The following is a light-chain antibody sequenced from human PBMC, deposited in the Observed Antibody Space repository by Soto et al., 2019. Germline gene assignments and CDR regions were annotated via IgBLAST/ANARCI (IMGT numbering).Light chain of an antibody. CDR1: QGISSW. CDR2: DAS. CDR3: QQYNSYSRT. J-gene: IGKJ1*01. V-gene: IGKV1-5*01. Sequence: DIQLTQSPSFLSASVVDRVTITCRASQGISSWLAWYQQKPGKAPKLLIYDASSLESGVPSRFSGSGSGTEFTLTISSLQPDDFATYYCQQYNSYSRTFGQGTKVDI.